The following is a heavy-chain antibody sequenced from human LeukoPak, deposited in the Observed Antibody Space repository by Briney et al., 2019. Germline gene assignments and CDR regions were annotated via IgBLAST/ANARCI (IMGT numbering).Heavy chain of an antibody. Sequence: PGTSLRLSCATSGFTFRTTGVHWVRQGPGKGLEWVALMSSDGINTYYADSVKGRFTVSRDSSRDTLYLQMNSVRPDDTAVYYCAEDHSDSGRAFEYWGRGTLVTVSS. CDR3: AEDHSDSGRAFEY. CDR1: GFTFRTTG. CDR2: MSSDGINT. D-gene: IGHD1-26*01. J-gene: IGHJ4*02. V-gene: IGHV3-30*18.